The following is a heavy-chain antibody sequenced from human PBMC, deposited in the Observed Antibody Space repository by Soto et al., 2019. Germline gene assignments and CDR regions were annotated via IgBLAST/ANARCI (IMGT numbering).Heavy chain of an antibody. D-gene: IGHD3-10*01. Sequence: QVQLVQSGAEVKKPGSSVKVSCKASGGTFSSYTISWVRQAPGQGLEWMGRIIPILGIANYAQKFQGRVTITAYKSTSTAYMELSSLRSEDTAVYYCAREEYYYGSGAFFDYWRQGTLVTVSS. CDR1: GGTFSSYT. CDR2: IIPILGIA. J-gene: IGHJ4*02. V-gene: IGHV1-69*08. CDR3: AREEYYYGSGAFFDY.